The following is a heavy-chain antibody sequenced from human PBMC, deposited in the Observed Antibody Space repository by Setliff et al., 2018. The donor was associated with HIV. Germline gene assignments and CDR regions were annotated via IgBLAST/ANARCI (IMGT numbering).Heavy chain of an antibody. Sequence: SETLSLTCTVSGGSISSYYWSWIRQPPGKGLEWIGYIYYSGSTNYNPSLKSRVTISVDTSKNQFSLNLSSVTAADTAVYYCAGDPDFDGNCYWGGGAGFYTWGQGTMVTVAS. J-gene: IGHJ3*02. D-gene: IGHD3-22*01. V-gene: IGHV4-59*01. CDR3: AGDPDFDGNCYWGGGAGFYT. CDR1: GGSISSYY. CDR2: IYYSGST.